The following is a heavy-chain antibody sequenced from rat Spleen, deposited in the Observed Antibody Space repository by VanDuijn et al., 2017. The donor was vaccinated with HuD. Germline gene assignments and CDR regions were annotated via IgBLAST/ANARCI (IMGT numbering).Heavy chain of an antibody. D-gene: IGHD1-5*01. CDR2: ISYDGSST. CDR1: GFTFSNYD. CDR3: ARGAVGTTHYFDY. V-gene: IGHV5-29*01. J-gene: IGHJ2*01. Sequence: EVQLVESGGGLVQPGRSMKLSCAASGFTFSNYDMAWVRQAPTKGLEWVATISYDGSSTYYRDSVKGRFTISRDNAKSTLYLQMDSLRSEDTATYYCARGAVGTTHYFDYWGQGVMVTVSS.